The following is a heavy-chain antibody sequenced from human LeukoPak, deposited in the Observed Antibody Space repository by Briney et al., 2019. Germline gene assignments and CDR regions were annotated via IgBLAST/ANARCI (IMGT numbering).Heavy chain of an antibody. Sequence: GRSLRLSCAASGFTFDDYAMHWVRQAPGKGLEWVSAISGSGGSTYYADSVKGRFTISRDNSKNTLYLQMNSLRAEDTAVYYCAKSLGLLKGYDAFDIWGQGTMVTVSS. J-gene: IGHJ3*02. CDR3: AKSLGLLKGYDAFDI. CDR2: ISGSGGST. D-gene: IGHD2-15*01. CDR1: GFTFDDYA. V-gene: IGHV3-23*01.